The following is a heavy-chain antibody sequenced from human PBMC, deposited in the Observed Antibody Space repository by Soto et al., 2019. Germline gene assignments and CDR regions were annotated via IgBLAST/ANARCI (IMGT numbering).Heavy chain of an antibody. J-gene: IGHJ4*02. CDR3: ARAGSYGSSGYHLAY. V-gene: IGHV1-46*01. D-gene: IGHD3-22*01. CDR1: GYPFTNFY. Sequence: QVQVAQSGAEVKRPGASVKVSCWASGYPFTNFYIHWVRQAPGQGLEWMGIINPSGGSTAYATKLLGRATMTRETSTGPVYMEVGSLGSGDAAVYYWARAGSYGSSGYHLAYWGQGTLVTVSS. CDR2: INPSGGST.